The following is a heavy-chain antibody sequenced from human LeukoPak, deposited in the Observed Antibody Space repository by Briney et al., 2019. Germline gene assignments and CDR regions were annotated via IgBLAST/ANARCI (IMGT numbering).Heavy chain of an antibody. V-gene: IGHV4-59*02. CDR3: AKMVSKLLWFGESSYYYGMDV. J-gene: IGHJ6*02. D-gene: IGHD3-10*01. Sequence: PSETLSLTCTVSGGSVSRYYWSWIRQPPGKGLEWIGYIYYTGSTNYNPSLKSRVTVSVDASKNQFSLRLSSVTAADTAVYYCAKMVSKLLWFGESSYYYGMDVWGQGTTVTVSS. CDR2: IYYTGST. CDR1: GGSVSRYY.